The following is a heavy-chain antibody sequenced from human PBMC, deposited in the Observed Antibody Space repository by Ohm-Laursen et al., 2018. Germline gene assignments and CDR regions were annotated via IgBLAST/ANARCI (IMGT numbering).Heavy chain of an antibody. V-gene: IGHV3-23*01. D-gene: IGHD5-18*01. J-gene: IGHJ6*02. CDR2: ISGSGGST. CDR3: AKDLIMDTAMVRYYYGMDV. Sequence: LRLSCAASGFTFSSYAMSWVRQAPGKGLEWVSAISGSGGSTYYADSVKGRFTISRDNSKNTLYLQMNSLRAEDTAVYYCAKDLIMDTAMVRYYYGMDVWGQGTTVTVSS. CDR1: GFTFSSYA.